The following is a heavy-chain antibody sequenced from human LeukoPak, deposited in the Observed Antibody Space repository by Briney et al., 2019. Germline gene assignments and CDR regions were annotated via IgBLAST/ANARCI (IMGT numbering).Heavy chain of an antibody. D-gene: IGHD3-9*01. V-gene: IGHV1-18*01. J-gene: IGHJ4*02. CDR3: ARDQAATNTQVRFCLD. CDR1: GYTFTSYG. Sequence: ASVKVSCKASGYTFTSYGISWVRQAPGQGLEWMGWISAYNGNTNFAQKLQGRVTMTTDTSTSTAYMDLRSLRSDDTAVYYCARDQAATNTQVRFCLDWGQGTLVTVSS. CDR2: ISAYNGNT.